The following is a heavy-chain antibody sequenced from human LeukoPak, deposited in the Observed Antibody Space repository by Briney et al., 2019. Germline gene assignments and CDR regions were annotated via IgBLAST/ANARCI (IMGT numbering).Heavy chain of an antibody. Sequence: GGSLRLSCAASGFTFSSYEMNWVRQDPGKGLEGVSYISSSGSTMYYADSVKGRFTISRDNAKNSLYLQMNSLRAEDTAVYNCAKYHDILTGYYGYYFDYWGQGTLVTVSS. J-gene: IGHJ4*02. V-gene: IGHV3-48*03. D-gene: IGHD3-9*01. CDR3: AKYHDILTGYYGYYFDY. CDR2: ISSSGSTM. CDR1: GFTFSSYE.